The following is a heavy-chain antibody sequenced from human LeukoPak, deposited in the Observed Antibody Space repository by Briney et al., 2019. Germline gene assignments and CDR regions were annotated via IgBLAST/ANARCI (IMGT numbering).Heavy chain of an antibody. J-gene: IGHJ3*02. CDR3: ARPKDTYYYDSSGYSSAAFDI. CDR2: INPNSGGT. CDR1: GCTFTGYY. V-gene: IGHV1-2*06. Sequence: SVKVSCKASGCTFTGYYMHWVRQAPGQGLEWMGRINPNSGGTNYAQKFQGRVTMTRDTYIRTAYMELSRLRSDDTAVYYCARPKDTYYYDSSGYSSAAFDIWGKGTMVTVSS. D-gene: IGHD3-22*01.